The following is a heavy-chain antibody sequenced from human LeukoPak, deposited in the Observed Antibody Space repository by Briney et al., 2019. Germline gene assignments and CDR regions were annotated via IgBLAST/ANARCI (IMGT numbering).Heavy chain of an antibody. D-gene: IGHD1-26*01. CDR1: GGSISSYY. J-gene: IGHJ3*02. V-gene: IGHV4-59*01. Sequence: PSETLSLTCTVSGGSISSYYWSWIRQPPGKGLEWIGYIYYSGSTNYNPSLKSRVTISVDTSKNQFSLKLSSVTAADTAVYYCARDPSIVDAFDIWGQGIMVTVSS. CDR3: ARDPSIVDAFDI. CDR2: IYYSGST.